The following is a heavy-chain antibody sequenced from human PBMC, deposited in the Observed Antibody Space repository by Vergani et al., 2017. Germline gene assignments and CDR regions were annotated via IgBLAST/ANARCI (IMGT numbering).Heavy chain of an antibody. D-gene: IGHD3-10*01. V-gene: IGHV1-69*13. CDR3: ARDPFSHYIHSRYFDH. CDR1: GGTFSSYA. Sequence: QVQLVQSGAEVKKPGSSVKVSCKASGGTFSSYAISWVRQAPGQGLEWMGRIIPIFGTANYAQKFQGRVTITADESTSTAYMELSSLRSEDTAVYFCARDPFSHYIHSRYFDHWGQGSLVTVSS. CDR2: IIPIFGTA. J-gene: IGHJ4*02.